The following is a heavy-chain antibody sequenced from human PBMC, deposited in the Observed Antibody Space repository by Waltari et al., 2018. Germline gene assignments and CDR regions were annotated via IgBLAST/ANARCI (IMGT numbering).Heavy chain of an antibody. D-gene: IGHD4-17*01. J-gene: IGHJ4*02. CDR1: GIPFSGYT. CDR2: ISTGSNVI. CDR3: ARPRWQSTEDYLFDY. V-gene: IGHV3-21*06. Sequence: EVQLVESGGGLVKPGGSLRLSCAVSGIPFSGYTMNWVRQAPGKGLEWVSSISTGSNVIYYADSVKGRFTISRDNAKNSLYLQMNSLRPEDTAVYYCARPRWQSTEDYLFDYWGQGTPVTVSS.